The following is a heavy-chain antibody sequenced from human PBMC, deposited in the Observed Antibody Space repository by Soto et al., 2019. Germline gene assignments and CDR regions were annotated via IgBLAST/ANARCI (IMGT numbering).Heavy chain of an antibody. CDR1: GGTFSSYT. CDR2: IIPILGIA. Sequence: QVQLVQSGAEVKKPGSSVKVSCKASGGTFSSYTISWVRQAPGQGLKWMGRIIPILGIANYAQKFQGRVTITADKSTSTAYMELSSLRSEDTAVYYCARDDSFTYYYGSGSYYGWGQGTLVTVSS. CDR3: ARDDSFTYYYGSGSYYG. J-gene: IGHJ4*02. V-gene: IGHV1-69*08. D-gene: IGHD3-10*01.